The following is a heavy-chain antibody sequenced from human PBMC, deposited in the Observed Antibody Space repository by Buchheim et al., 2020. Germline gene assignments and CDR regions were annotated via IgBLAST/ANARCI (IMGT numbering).Heavy chain of an antibody. Sequence: QVQLVQSGAEVKKPGASVKVSCKASGYTFTSYYMHWVRQAPGQGLEWMGIINPSGGSTSYAQKFQGRVTMTRDTSTSTGYMELSSLRSEDTAVYYCARASTHVWFGELSLLGYWGQGTL. CDR1: GYTFTSYY. D-gene: IGHD3-10*01. V-gene: IGHV1-46*01. J-gene: IGHJ4*02. CDR2: INPSGGST. CDR3: ARASTHVWFGELSLLGY.